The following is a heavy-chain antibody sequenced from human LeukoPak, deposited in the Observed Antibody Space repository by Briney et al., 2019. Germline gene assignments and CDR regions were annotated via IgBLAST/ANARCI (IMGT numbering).Heavy chain of an antibody. CDR2: FDPEDGET. D-gene: IGHD1-26*01. J-gene: IGHJ4*02. Sequence: ASVKVSCKVSGITLNDLSIQWVRQAPGKDLEWMGGFDPEDGETIYATKFQARVTMTQDTYEDTAYMELSSLRSEDTAVYYCATDGIPGATTTLDYWGQGTLVTVSS. CDR1: GITLNDLS. CDR3: ATDGIPGATTTLDY. V-gene: IGHV1-24*01.